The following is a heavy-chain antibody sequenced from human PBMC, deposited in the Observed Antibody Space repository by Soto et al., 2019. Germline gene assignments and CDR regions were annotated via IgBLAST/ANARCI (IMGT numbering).Heavy chain of an antibody. J-gene: IGHJ4*02. CDR1: GFTFSSYA. Sequence: PGGSLRLSCAASGFTFSSYAMSWVRQAPGKGLEWVSAISGSGGNTYYADTVKGRFTISRDNSKNKLYLQMNSLRAEDTAVYFCAKGYCSGGSCPGGYFDYWGQGTLVTVSS. CDR3: AKGYCSGGSCPGGYFDY. D-gene: IGHD2-15*01. CDR2: ISGSGGNT. V-gene: IGHV3-23*01.